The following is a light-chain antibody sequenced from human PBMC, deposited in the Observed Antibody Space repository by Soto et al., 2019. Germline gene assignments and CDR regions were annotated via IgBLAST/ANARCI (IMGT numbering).Light chain of an antibody. CDR1: QSVSSY. Sequence: EIVLTQSPATLSLSPGERATLSCRASQSVSSYLAWYQQKPGQAPRLLIYDASNRATGIPARFSGSGSGTDFTLTISSLEPEDFAVYYCQQLDNWPPGWPFGQGTKVEIK. V-gene: IGKV3-11*01. CDR3: QQLDNWPPGWP. J-gene: IGKJ1*01. CDR2: DAS.